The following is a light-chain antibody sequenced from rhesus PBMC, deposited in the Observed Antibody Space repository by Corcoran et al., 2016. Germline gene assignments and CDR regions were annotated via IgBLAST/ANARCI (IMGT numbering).Light chain of an antibody. CDR1: QGISNW. Sequence: DIQMTQSPSSLSASVGDRVTITCRASQGISNWLTWYQQKPGKAPKLLIYRASNLETGVPSRFSGSGSGTDFTLTISSLQPEDIATYYCQQHNNYPPTFGQGTRVEIK. CDR2: RAS. CDR3: QQHNNYPPT. V-gene: IGKV1-69*01. J-gene: IGKJ1*01.